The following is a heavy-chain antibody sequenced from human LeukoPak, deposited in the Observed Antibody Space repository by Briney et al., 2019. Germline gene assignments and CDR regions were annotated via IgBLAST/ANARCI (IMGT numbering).Heavy chain of an antibody. CDR3: AGSVSEVY. J-gene: IGHJ4*02. V-gene: IGHV3-30*02. CDR1: GFTFIRYR. Sequence: PRGCLRLACAAPGFTFIRYRMHSGIHWVRQAPGKGLEWVAFVSYRGNDKYYADYVKGRFTISRHNSKNTLYLQTHSLRAEDTAVYYCAGSVSEVYWGQGTLVTVSS. CDR2: VSYRGNDK. D-gene: IGHD5/OR15-5a*01.